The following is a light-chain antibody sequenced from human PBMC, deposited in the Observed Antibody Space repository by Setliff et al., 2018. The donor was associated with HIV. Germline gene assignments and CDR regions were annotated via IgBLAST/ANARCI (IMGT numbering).Light chain of an antibody. CDR3: SSYTSSYTFV. Sequence: QSVLTQPASVSRSPGQSITISCTGTSSDVGAYNYVSWYQQHPGKAPKLMIYDVSNRPSGVSNRFSGSKSGNAASLTISGLQAEDEADYYCSSYTSSYTFVFGTGTKVTVL. CDR1: SSDVGAYNY. CDR2: DVS. J-gene: IGLJ1*01. V-gene: IGLV2-14*03.